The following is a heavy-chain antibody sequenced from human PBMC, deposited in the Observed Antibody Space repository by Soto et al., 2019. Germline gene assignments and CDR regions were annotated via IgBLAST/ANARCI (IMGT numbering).Heavy chain of an antibody. CDR3: VKAVYLLDFDY. CDR2: ISGTGTTT. J-gene: IGHJ4*02. D-gene: IGHD2-8*01. Sequence: PGGSLRLSCAASGFTFSSYAMTWVRQAPGKGLEWVSTISGTGTTTYYADSVKGRFTISRDNSKNTLYLQMNSLRTEDTAVYYCVKAVYLLDFDYWGQGTLVT. V-gene: IGHV3-23*01. CDR1: GFTFSSYA.